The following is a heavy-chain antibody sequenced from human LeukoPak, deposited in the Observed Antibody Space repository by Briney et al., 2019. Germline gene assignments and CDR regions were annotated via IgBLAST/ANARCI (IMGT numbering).Heavy chain of an antibody. V-gene: IGHV3-48*03. D-gene: IGHD3-10*01. CDR2: ISSSGSTI. CDR1: GFTFSSYE. Sequence: GGSLRLSCAASGFTFSSYEMNWVRQAPGKGLEWVSYISSSGSTIYYADSVKGRFTISRDNAKNSLYLQMNSLRADDTAVYYCARDVQPYGSGSYYTYYYGMDVWGKGTTVTVSS. J-gene: IGHJ6*04. CDR3: ARDVQPYGSGSYYTYYYGMDV.